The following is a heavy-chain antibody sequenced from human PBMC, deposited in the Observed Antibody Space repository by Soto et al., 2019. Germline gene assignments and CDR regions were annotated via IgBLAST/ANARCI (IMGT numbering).Heavy chain of an antibody. J-gene: IGHJ4*02. CDR1: GYTFTSYA. V-gene: IGHV1-18*01. CDR3: AIVAPPADY. CDR2: ISAYNGNT. Sequence: ASVKVSCKASGYTFTSYAISWVRQAPGQGLEWMGWISAYNGNTNYAQKFQGRVTMTTDTSTSTAYMELRSLRSDDAAVYYCAIVAPPADYWGQGTLFIVSS.